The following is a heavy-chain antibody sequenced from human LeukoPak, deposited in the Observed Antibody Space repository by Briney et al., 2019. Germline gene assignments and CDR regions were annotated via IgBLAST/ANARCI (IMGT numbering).Heavy chain of an antibody. D-gene: IGHD3-3*01. CDR3: ARGSRVMGDFWSGYYTGYYYYYMDV. J-gene: IGHJ6*03. CDR2: IYYSGST. Sequence: SETLSLTCTVSGGSISSYYWSWIRQPPRKGLEWIGYIYYSGSTNYNPSLKSRVTISVDTSKNQFSLKLSSVTAADTAVYYCARGSRVMGDFWSGYYTGYYYYYMDVWGKGTTVTVSS. CDR1: GGSISSYY. V-gene: IGHV4-59*01.